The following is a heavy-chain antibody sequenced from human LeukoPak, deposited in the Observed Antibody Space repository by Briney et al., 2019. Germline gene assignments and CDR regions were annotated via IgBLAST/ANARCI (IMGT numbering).Heavy chain of an antibody. J-gene: IGHJ5*02. CDR3: ARDSSGYVWFDP. Sequence: ASVKVSCKASGYTFTSYAMHWVRQAPGQRLEWMGWINAGNGNTKYSQKFQGRVTITRDTSASTAYMELSSLRSEDTAVYYCARDSSGYVWFDPWGQGTLVTVSS. CDR1: GYTFTSYA. V-gene: IGHV1-3*01. CDR2: INAGNGNT. D-gene: IGHD2-2*01.